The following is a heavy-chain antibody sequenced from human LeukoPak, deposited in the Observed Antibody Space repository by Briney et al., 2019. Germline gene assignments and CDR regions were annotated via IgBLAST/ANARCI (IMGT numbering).Heavy chain of an antibody. Sequence: PGGSLRLCCAASGFSFSSYAVSWVRQAPGKGLGWVAVIWWEGSNKYYADSVRGGFTIPRNNSKNTLYLQMNSLRAEDRAVYYCARDRAAAFDYWGQGTLVTVSS. D-gene: IGHD6-13*01. CDR3: ARDRAAAFDY. J-gene: IGHJ4*02. CDR2: IWWEGSNK. V-gene: IGHV3-33*08. CDR1: GFSFSSYA.